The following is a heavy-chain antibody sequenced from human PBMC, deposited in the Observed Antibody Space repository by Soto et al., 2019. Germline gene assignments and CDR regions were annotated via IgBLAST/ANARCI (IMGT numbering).Heavy chain of an antibody. V-gene: IGHV1-69*06. CDR2: IIPIFGTA. CDR1: GGTFSSYA. Sequence: SVKVSCKASGGTFSSYAISWARQAPGQGLEWMGGIIPIFGTANYAQKFQGRVTITADKSTSTAYMELSSLRSEDTAVYYCARGSGYDYGTGYYYGMDVWGQGTTVTVSS. J-gene: IGHJ6*02. CDR3: ARGSGYDYGTGYYYGMDV. D-gene: IGHD5-12*01.